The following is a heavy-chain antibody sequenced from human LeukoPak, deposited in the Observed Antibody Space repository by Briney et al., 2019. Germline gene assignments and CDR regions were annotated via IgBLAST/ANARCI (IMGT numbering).Heavy chain of an antibody. D-gene: IGHD3-10*01. CDR1: GGSFSGYY. V-gene: IGHV4-34*01. Sequence: SETLSLTCAVYGGSFSGYYWSWIRQPPGKGLEWIGEINHSGSTNCNPSLKSRVTISVDTSKNQFSLKLSSVTAADTAVYYCARIPYYYGSGSYYNPRFDYWGQGTLVTVSS. J-gene: IGHJ4*02. CDR3: ARIPYYYGSGSYYNPRFDY. CDR2: INHSGST.